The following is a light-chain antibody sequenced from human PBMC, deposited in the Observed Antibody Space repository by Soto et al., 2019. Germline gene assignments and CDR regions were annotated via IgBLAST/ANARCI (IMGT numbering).Light chain of an antibody. V-gene: IGKV3-11*01. CDR3: QQRSNWRWT. CDR1: QSVSSY. J-gene: IGKJ1*01. CDR2: DAS. Sequence: IVFTQSPDTLSLSPGARATLSCRASQSVSSYLAWYQQKPGQAPRLLIYDASNRATGIPARFSGSGSGTDFTLTISSLEPEDFAVYYCQQRSNWRWTFGQGTKVAIK.